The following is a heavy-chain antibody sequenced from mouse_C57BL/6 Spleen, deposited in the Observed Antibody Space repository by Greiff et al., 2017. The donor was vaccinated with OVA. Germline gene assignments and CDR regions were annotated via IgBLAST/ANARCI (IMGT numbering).Heavy chain of an antibody. CDR1: GFSLTSYG. J-gene: IGHJ2*01. CDR2: IWSGGST. D-gene: IGHD1-1*01. CDR3: AIIYYGSSYGLDY. V-gene: IGHV2-2*01. Sequence: VKVVESGPGLVQPSQSLSITCTVSGFSLTSYGVHWVRQSPGKGLEWLGVIWSGGSTDYNAAFISRLSISKDNSKSQVFFKMNSLQADDTAIYYCAIIYYGSSYGLDYWGQGTTLTVSS.